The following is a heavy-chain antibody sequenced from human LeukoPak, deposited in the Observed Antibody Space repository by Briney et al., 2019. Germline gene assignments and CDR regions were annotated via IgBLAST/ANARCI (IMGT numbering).Heavy chain of an antibody. J-gene: IGHJ4*02. CDR2: IRYDGSNK. Sequence: PGGSLRLSCAASGFSFSSHGMSWVRQAPGKGLEWVAFIRYDGSNKYYADSVKGRFTISRDNSKSTLYLQMNSLRAEDTAVYYCAKDWGEYFDYVWGSFTSFDSWGQGTLVTVSS. CDR3: AKDWGEYFDYVWGSFTSFDS. CDR1: GFSFSSHG. V-gene: IGHV3-30*02. D-gene: IGHD3-16*01.